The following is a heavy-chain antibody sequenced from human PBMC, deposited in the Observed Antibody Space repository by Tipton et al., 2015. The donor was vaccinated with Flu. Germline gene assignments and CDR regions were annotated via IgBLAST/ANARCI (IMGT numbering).Heavy chain of an antibody. Sequence: SLRLSCAASGFTFSRYAMSWVRQAPGKGLEWVSRINWNGEKSEYADSVKGRFIISRDNTNNSLYLQMNNLRPEDSALYYCAKDARGAYCNRGCYFNSWGRGTLITVSS. CDR3: AKDARGAYCNRGCYFNS. J-gene: IGHJ4*02. D-gene: IGHD2/OR15-2a*01. CDR2: INWNGEKS. V-gene: IGHV3-9*01. CDR1: GFTFSRYA.